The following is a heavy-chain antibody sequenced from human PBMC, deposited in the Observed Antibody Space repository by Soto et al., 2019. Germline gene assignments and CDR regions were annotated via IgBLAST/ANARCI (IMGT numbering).Heavy chain of an antibody. CDR1: GGSISSYY. CDR2: IYYSGST. CDR3: ARNKFWFDP. V-gene: IGHV4-59*01. Sequence: SETLSLTCTVSGGSISSYYWSWIRQPPGKGLEWIGYIYYSGSTNYNPSLKSRVTISVDTSKNQFSLKLSSVTAADTAIYYCARNKFWFDPWGQVTLVTVSS. J-gene: IGHJ5*02.